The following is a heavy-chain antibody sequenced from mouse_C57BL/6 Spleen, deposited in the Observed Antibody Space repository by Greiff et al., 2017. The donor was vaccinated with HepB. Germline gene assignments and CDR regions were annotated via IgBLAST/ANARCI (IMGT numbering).Heavy chain of an antibody. J-gene: IGHJ2*01. Sequence: EVQLVESGGGLVKPGGSLKLSCAASGFTFSSYSMSWVRQTPEQRLEWVATISDGGSYTYYPDNVKGRFTISIDNAKNTLYLQMSLLKSEDTAMYFCERDGNDYGSRFDYWGQGTTVTVSS. CDR1: GFTFSSYS. D-gene: IGHD1-1*01. CDR2: ISDGGSYT. CDR3: ERDGNDYGSRFDY. V-gene: IGHV5-4*01.